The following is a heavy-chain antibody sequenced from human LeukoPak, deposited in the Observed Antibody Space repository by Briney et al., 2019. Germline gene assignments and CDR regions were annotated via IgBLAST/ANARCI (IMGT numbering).Heavy chain of an antibody. CDR3: ARSELLWFGGVNSGFDY. J-gene: IGHJ4*02. Sequence: SETLSLTCTVSGGSINSGGYYWSWTRQHPGKGLEWIGYIYYSGSTNYNPSLKSRVTISLDTSKNQFSLKLSSVTAADTAVYYCARSELLWFGGVNSGFDYWGQGTLVTVSS. CDR2: IYYSGST. CDR1: GGSINSGGYY. V-gene: IGHV4-61*08. D-gene: IGHD3-10*01.